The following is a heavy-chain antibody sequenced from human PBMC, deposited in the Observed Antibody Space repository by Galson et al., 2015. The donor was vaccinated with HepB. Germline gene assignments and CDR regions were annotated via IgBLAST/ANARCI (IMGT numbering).Heavy chain of an antibody. CDR1: GGSISSYY. CDR3: ARHEGDYDILTGYYSSYYFDY. CDR2: IYYSGST. V-gene: IGHV4-59*08. J-gene: IGHJ4*02. D-gene: IGHD3-9*01. Sequence: ETLSLTCTVSGGSISSYYWSWIRQPPGKGLEWIGYIYYSGSTNYNPSLKSRVTISVDTSKNQFSLKLSSVTAADTAVYYCARHEGDYDILTGYYSSYYFDYWGQGTLVTVSS.